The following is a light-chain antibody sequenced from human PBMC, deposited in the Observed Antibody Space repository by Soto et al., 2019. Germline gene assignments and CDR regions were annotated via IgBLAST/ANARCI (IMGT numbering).Light chain of an antibody. J-gene: IGKJ4*01. Sequence: EVVMTQSPATLSVSPGERATLSCRASQSVRSHLTWYQQKPGQAPSLLIFGASTRATGVPARFSGSESGTEFTLTISSLQSEDVAVYFCQQYNDCPRTFGGGTKVEIK. CDR2: GAS. CDR1: QSVRSH. CDR3: QQYNDCPRT. V-gene: IGKV3-15*01.